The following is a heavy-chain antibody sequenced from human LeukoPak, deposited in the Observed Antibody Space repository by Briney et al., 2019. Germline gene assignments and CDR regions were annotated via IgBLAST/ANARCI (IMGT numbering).Heavy chain of an antibody. CDR2: INPSGGST. CDR1: GYTFTSYY. D-gene: IGHD3-22*01. V-gene: IGHV1-46*01. J-gene: IGHJ3*02. Sequence: ASVKVSCKASGYTFTSYYMHWVRQAPGQGLEWMGIINPSGGSTSYAQKFQGRVTMTRDMSTSTVYMELSRLRSDDTAVYYCARDQDYYDSGDAFDIWGQGTMVTVSS. CDR3: ARDQDYYDSGDAFDI.